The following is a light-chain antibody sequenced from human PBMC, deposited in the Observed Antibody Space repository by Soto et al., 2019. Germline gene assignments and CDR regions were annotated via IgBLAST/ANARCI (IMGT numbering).Light chain of an antibody. Sequence: QSALTQPASVSGSPGQSIIISCTGTSSDADAYNYVSWYQHHPGKAPKLLLYDVSHRPSGISNRFSGSKSGNTASQTISGLQPEDEADYFCSSYTSSTILFGGGTKLTVL. CDR1: SSDADAYNY. CDR2: DVS. J-gene: IGLJ2*01. CDR3: SSYTSSTIL. V-gene: IGLV2-14*03.